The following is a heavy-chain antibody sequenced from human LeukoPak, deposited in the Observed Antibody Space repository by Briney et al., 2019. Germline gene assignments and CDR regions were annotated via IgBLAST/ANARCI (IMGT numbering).Heavy chain of an antibody. V-gene: IGHV4-38-2*02. J-gene: IGHJ4*02. CDR3: ARGPRGPVAGNYFDY. CDR1: GYSISSGYY. Sequence: PSETLSLTCTVSGYSISSGYYWGWIRPPPGKGLEWIGSIYQSGTTYYNPSLRSRVTISVDTSKSQFSLKLSSVTAADTAIFYCARGPRGPVAGNYFDYWGEGTLVTVSS. D-gene: IGHD6-19*01. CDR2: IYQSGTT.